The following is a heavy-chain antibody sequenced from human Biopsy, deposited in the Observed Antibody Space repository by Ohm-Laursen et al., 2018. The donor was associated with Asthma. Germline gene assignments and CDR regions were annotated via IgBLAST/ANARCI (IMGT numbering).Heavy chain of an antibody. J-gene: IGHJ4*02. V-gene: IGHV3-30-3*01. D-gene: IGHD6-19*01. CDR3: AREGVAGTHIED. Sequence: SLRLSCAASRFTYEMHWVRQAPGRGLEGVAVISYDGSSIYYADSVKGRFTISRDNSKNTLSLQMNSLTAEDTAVYYCAREGVAGTHIEDWGQGTLVTVSS. CDR1: RFTYE. CDR2: ISYDGSSI.